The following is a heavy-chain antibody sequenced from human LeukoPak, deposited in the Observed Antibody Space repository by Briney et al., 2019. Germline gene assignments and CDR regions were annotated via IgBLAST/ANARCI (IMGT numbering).Heavy chain of an antibody. J-gene: IGHJ4*02. CDR2: ISGSGGST. Sequence: GGSLRLSCAASGFTFSSYAMSWVRQAPGKGLEWVSAISGSGGSTHYADSVKGRFTISRDNSKNTLYLQMNSLRAEDTAVYYCAKEGVVVPAANLDYWGQGTLVTVSS. V-gene: IGHV3-23*01. CDR1: GFTFSSYA. D-gene: IGHD2-2*01. CDR3: AKEGVVVPAANLDY.